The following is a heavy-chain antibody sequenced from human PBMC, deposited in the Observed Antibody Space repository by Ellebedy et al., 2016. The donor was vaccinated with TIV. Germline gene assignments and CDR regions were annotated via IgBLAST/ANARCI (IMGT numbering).Heavy chain of an antibody. CDR3: AKPSVPNHGYSASWATYFDY. V-gene: IGHV3-30*18. Sequence: GGSLRLXXTASGFSFRRFRMHWVRQAPAKGLEWVGFISSDGSKKHYADSVEGRFTISRDNSQNTLFVQMNSLRAEDTAVYYCAKPSVPNHGYSASWATYFDYWGQGTLVTVSS. D-gene: IGHD6-13*01. J-gene: IGHJ4*02. CDR2: ISSDGSKK. CDR1: GFSFRRFR.